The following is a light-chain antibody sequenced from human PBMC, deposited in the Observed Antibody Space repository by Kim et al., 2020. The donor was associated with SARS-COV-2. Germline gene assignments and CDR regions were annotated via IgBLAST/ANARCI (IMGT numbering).Light chain of an antibody. Sequence: DIRMTQSPSSLSASVGDRVTITCQASQDIRKSLNWYQQKPGKVPKLLIHAASNLQTGVPSRFSGSGSGTDYTFIISSLQPEDIATYYCQRYDSLPPTFGPGTKVDIK. CDR2: AAS. V-gene: IGKV1-33*01. CDR3: QRYDSLPPT. J-gene: IGKJ3*01. CDR1: QDIRKS.